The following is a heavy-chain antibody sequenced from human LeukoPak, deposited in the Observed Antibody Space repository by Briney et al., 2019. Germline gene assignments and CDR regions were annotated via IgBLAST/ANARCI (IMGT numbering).Heavy chain of an antibody. Sequence: GGSLRLSCAASGFTFSSYSMNWVRQAPGKGLEWVSYISSSSSTIYYADSVKGRFTISRDNAKNSLYLQMNSLRAEDTAVYYCGRSSSVWGSYRYDYWGQGTLVTVSS. J-gene: IGHJ4*02. V-gene: IGHV3-48*04. CDR2: ISSSSSTI. CDR3: GRSSSVWGSYRYDY. D-gene: IGHD3-16*02. CDR1: GFTFSSYS.